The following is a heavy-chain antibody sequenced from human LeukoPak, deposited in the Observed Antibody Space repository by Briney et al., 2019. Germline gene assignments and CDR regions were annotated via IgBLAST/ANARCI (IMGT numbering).Heavy chain of an antibody. CDR2: FDPEDGET. CDR3: ATSLGGTGNQQEITFGGVIVRYFDY. Sequence: ASVKVSCKVSGYTLTELSMHWVRQAPGKGLEWMGGFDPEDGETIYAQKFQGRVTMTEDTSTDTAYMELSSLRSEDTAVYYCATSLGGTGNQQEITFGGVIVRYFDYWGQGTLVTVSS. J-gene: IGHJ4*02. V-gene: IGHV1-24*01. CDR1: GYTLTELS. D-gene: IGHD3-16*02.